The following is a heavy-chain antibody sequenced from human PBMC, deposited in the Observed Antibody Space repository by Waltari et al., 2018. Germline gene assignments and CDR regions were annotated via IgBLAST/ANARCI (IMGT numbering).Heavy chain of an antibody. D-gene: IGHD3-10*01. CDR2: INHSGST. CDR3: ARGTKQVSYYYGSGSNFDY. CDR1: GGSFSGYY. J-gene: IGHJ4*02. Sequence: QVQLQQWGAGLLKPSETLSLTCAVYGGSFSGYYWSWIRQPPGKGLEWIGEINHSGSTNYNPSLKSRVTISVDTSKNQFSLKLSSVTAADTAVYYCARGTKQVSYYYGSGSNFDYWGQGTLVTVSS. V-gene: IGHV4-34*01.